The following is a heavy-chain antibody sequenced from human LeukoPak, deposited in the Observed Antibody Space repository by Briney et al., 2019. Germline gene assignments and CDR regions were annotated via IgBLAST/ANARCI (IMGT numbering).Heavy chain of an antibody. Sequence: PGGSLPLSCAASGFTLSSYEMNWVRQAPGKGLEWISYISDSGSTTYYADSVKGRFSISRDNAKNSLYLQMNSLRAEDTAVYYCARIGYSNWGDALDIWGQETVVTVSS. D-gene: IGHD6-13*01. V-gene: IGHV3-48*03. J-gene: IGHJ3*02. CDR1: GFTLSSYE. CDR2: ISDSGSTT. CDR3: ARIGYSNWGDALDI.